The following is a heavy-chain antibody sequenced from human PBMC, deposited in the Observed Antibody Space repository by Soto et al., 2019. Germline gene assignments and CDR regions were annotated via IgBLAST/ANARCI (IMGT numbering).Heavy chain of an antibody. CDR2: INHSGST. CDR1: GGTFSGYY. Sequence: QVHLQQWGAGLLKPSETLSLTCAVYGGTFSGYYWSWIRQSPGKGLEWIGEINHSGSTNYNPSLKRGVTISVDASKKQSSLKLSSVTAADTAVYYCAGTAGILLGFGELRYYLDYWGQGTLVTV. V-gene: IGHV4-34*08. CDR3: AGTAGILLGFGELRYYLDY. D-gene: IGHD3-10*01. J-gene: IGHJ4*02.